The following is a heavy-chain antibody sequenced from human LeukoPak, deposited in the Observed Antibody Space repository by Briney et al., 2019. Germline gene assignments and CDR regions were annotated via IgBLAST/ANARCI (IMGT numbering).Heavy chain of an antibody. V-gene: IGHV4-30-2*01. Sequence: SETLSLTCAVSGGSISSGGYSWSWIRQPPGKGLEWIGYIYHSGSTYYNPSLKSRVTISVDTSRSQFSLKLSSVAAADTAIYYCARPSAPDYSNPRWYFDLWGRGTLVTVSS. CDR3: ARPSAPDYSNPRWYFDL. CDR2: IYHSGST. J-gene: IGHJ2*01. CDR1: GGSISSGGYS. D-gene: IGHD4-11*01.